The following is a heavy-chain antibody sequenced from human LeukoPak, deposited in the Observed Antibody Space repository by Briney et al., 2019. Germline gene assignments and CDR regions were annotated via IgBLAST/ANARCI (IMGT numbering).Heavy chain of an antibody. J-gene: IGHJ3*02. D-gene: IGHD2-2*01. CDR2: IYHSGST. V-gene: IGHV4-38-2*02. CDR1: GYSISSGYY. CDR3: ARESRVRAKIVVVPAAESDAFDI. Sequence: PSETLSLTCTVSGYSISSGYYWGWIRQPPGKGLEWIGSIYHSGSTYYNPSLKSRVTISVDTSKNQFSLKLSSVTAADTAVYYCARESRVRAKIVVVPAAESDAFDIWGQGTMVTVSS.